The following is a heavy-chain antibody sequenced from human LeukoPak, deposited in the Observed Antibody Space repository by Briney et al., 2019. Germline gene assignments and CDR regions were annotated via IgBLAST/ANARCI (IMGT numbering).Heavy chain of an antibody. CDR3: ARDTVVTLDY. D-gene: IGHD4-23*01. J-gene: IGHJ4*02. V-gene: IGHV3-33*01. CDR2: IWFDGSAK. CDR1: GFGFSSYD. Sequence: PGGSLRLSCAASGFGFSSYDMHWVRQAPGKGLEWVAIIWFDGSAKYYGDSVKGRFTISRDNAKNSLYLQMNSLRAEDTAVYYCARDTVVTLDYWGQGTLVTVSS.